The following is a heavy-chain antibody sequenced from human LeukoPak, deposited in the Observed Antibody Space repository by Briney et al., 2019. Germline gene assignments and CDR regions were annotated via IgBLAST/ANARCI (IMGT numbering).Heavy chain of an antibody. CDR3: AVRYFGSGSYYSMDY. D-gene: IGHD3-10*01. CDR1: GFTFSSHG. J-gene: IGHJ4*02. Sequence: GGSLRLSCAASGFTFSSHGMHWVRQAPGKGLEWVAVVSYDGNYKYYADSVKGRFAISRDNSESTLSLQMSSLRAEDTAVYYCAVRYFGSGSYYSMDYRGQGTLVTVSS. CDR2: VSYDGNYK. V-gene: IGHV3-30*03.